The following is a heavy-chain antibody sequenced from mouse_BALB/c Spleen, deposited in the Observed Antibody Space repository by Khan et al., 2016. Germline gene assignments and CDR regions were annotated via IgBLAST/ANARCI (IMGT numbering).Heavy chain of an antibody. CDR1: GYTFTNYG. CDR3: ARTNRGY. Sequence: QIQLVQSGPELKKPGETVKISCKASGYTFTNYGMNWVKQAPGKGLKWMGWINTYTGEPTYADDFKGRFAFSLETSASTAYLQLNNLKNEATATYFCARTNRGYWGQGTTLTVSS. CDR2: INTYTGEP. J-gene: IGHJ2*01. D-gene: IGHD4-1*01. V-gene: IGHV9-3-1*01.